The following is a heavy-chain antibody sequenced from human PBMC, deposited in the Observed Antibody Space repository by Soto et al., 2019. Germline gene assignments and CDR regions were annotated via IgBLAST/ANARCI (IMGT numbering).Heavy chain of an antibody. CDR2: ISSSSSYI. D-gene: IGHD2-2*01. CDR1: GFTFSSYS. V-gene: IGHV3-21*01. Sequence: GGSLRLSCAASGFTFSSYSMNWVRQAPGKGLEWVSSISSSSSYIYYADSVKGRFTISRDNAKNSLYLQMNSLRAEDTAVYYWARDAGAVVVPAATPTSGGGRETRDYYYYYYMDVWGKGTTVTVSS. CDR3: ARDAGAVVVPAATPTSGGGRETRDYYYYYYMDV. J-gene: IGHJ6*03.